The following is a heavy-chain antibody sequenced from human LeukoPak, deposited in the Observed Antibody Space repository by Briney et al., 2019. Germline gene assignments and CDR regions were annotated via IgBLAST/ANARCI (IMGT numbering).Heavy chain of an antibody. CDR1: GGSISSNSYY. CDR3: ARHEVDYYYYYYMDV. J-gene: IGHJ6*03. D-gene: IGHD2-15*01. V-gene: IGHV4-39*01. Sequence: SETLSLTCAVSGGSISSNSYYWGWIRQPPGKGLEWIGSIYYSGSTYYNPSLKSRVTISVDTSKNQFSLKLSSVTAADTAVYYCARHEVDYYYYYYMDVWGKGTTVTISS. CDR2: IYYSGST.